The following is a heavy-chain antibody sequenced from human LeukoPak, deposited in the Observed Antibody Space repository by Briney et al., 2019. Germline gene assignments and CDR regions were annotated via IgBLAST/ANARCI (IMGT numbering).Heavy chain of an antibody. Sequence: PSQTLSLTCTVSGGSISSGDYYWSWIRQPPGKGLQWIGYIYYSGSTYYNPSLKSRVTISVDTSKNQFSLKLSSVTAADTAVYYCAREISGSWHGYKRYYYYYMDVWGKGTTVTVSS. CDR1: GGSISSGDYY. V-gene: IGHV4-30-4*08. CDR3: AREISGSWHGYKRYYYYYMDV. D-gene: IGHD6-13*01. CDR2: IYYSGST. J-gene: IGHJ6*03.